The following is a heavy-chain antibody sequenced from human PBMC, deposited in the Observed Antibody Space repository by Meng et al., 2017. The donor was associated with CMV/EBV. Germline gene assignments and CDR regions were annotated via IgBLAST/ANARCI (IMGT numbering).Heavy chain of an antibody. CDR1: GFSLSNARMG. CDR3: ARVPAALYYYYYGMDV. Sequence: SGPTLVKPTETLTLTCTVSGFSLSNARMGVSWIRQPPGKALEWLARIFSNDEKSYSTSLKSRLTISKDTSKSQVVLTMTNMDPVDTATYYCARVPAALYYYYYGMDVWGQGTTVTVSS. J-gene: IGHJ6*02. CDR2: IFSNDEK. V-gene: IGHV2-26*01. D-gene: IGHD2-2*01.